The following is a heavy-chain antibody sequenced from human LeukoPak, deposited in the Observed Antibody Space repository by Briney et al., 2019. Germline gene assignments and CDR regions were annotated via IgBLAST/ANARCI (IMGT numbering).Heavy chain of an antibody. V-gene: IGHV1-2*02. CDR3: ARALHIRRPHFDS. J-gene: IGHJ4*02. CDR1: GYTFTDYC. Sequence: GASVKVSCKTFGYTFTDYCMHWVRQAPGQGLEWMGWINPNTGVTNYAQKFQGRVTMTRDTSITTAYMDLTRLRSDDTAVYFCARALHIRRPHFDSWGQGILVTVSS. D-gene: IGHD1-14*01. CDR2: INPNTGVT.